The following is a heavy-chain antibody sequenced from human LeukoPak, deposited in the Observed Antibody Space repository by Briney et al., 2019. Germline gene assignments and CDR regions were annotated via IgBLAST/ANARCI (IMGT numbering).Heavy chain of an antibody. V-gene: IGHV4-39*01. CDR2: IYYSGST. D-gene: IGHD3-10*01. J-gene: IGHJ6*02. Sequence: SETLSLTCTVSGVSISSSSYYWGWLRQPPGKGLERIGSIYYSGSTYYNPSLKSRVTISVDTSKNQFSLKLSSVTAADTAVYYCARPSMVRGVMHYYGMDVWGQGTTVTVSS. CDR1: GVSISSSSYY. CDR3: ARPSMVRGVMHYYGMDV.